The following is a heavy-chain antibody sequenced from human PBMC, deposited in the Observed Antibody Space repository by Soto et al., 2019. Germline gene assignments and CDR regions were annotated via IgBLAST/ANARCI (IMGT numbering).Heavy chain of an antibody. CDR1: GGTFSSYA. V-gene: IGHV1-69*12. CDR3: ARGADYDFWKGLPPYGMDV. Sequence: QVQLVQSGAEVKKPGSSVKVSCKASGGTFSSYAISWVRQAPGQGLEWMGGIIPIFGTANYAQKFQGRVTMTADESTRTAYMELSSLRSEDTAVYYCARGADYDFWKGLPPYGMDVWGQGTTVTVSS. J-gene: IGHJ6*02. D-gene: IGHD3-3*01. CDR2: IIPIFGTA.